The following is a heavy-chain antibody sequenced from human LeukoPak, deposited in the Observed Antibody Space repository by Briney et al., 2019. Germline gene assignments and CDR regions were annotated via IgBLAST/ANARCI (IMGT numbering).Heavy chain of an antibody. J-gene: IGHJ6*03. CDR3: ARELAYYYYMDV. V-gene: IGHV4-4*07. CDR1: GGSISSYY. Sequence: SETLSPTCTVSGGSISSYYWSWIRQPAGKGLEWIGRIYTSGSTNHNPSLKSRVTMSVDTSKNQFSLKLSSVTAADTAVYDCARELAYYYYMDVWGKGTTVTVSS. CDR2: IYTSGST.